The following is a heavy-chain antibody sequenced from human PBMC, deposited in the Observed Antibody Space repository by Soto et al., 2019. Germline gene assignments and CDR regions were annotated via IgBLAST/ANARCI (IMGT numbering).Heavy chain of an antibody. D-gene: IGHD6-13*01. V-gene: IGHV4-61*08. J-gene: IGHJ4*02. CDR2: IYYSGST. Sequence: PSETLSLTCTVSGGSISSGDYYWSWTRQPPGKGLEWIGYIYYSGSTKYNPSLKSRVTISVDTSKNQFSLKLSSVTAADTAVYYCARRYSSSRGGSFDYWGQGALVTVSS. CDR1: GGSISSGDYY. CDR3: ARRYSSSRGGSFDY.